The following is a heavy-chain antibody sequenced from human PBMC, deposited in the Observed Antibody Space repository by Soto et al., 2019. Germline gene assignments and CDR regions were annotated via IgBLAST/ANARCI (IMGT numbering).Heavy chain of an antibody. CDR2: IIPLLRTP. J-gene: IGHJ6*02. V-gene: IGHV1-69*12. D-gene: IGHD3-3*02. Sequence: QVQLVQSGAEVKEPGSSVKVYCQVSGGTFSSYALSWVRQAPGQGLEWMGGIIPLLRTPDYAQKLQGRVTITADESTTTAYMELSSLGSEDPAIYYCARESRRPKLAANYYYITYVWGPGTTLTVSS. CDR3: ARESRRPKLAANYYYITYV. CDR1: GGTFSSYA.